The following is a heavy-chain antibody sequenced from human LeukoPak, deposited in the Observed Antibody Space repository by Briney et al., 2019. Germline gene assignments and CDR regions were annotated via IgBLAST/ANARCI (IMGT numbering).Heavy chain of an antibody. V-gene: IGHV4-39*07. J-gene: IGHJ4*02. CDR1: GYSVSSNSFY. CDR3: ARDRALWWFYY. D-gene: IGHD2-15*01. CDR2: LSYSGGN. Sequence: SETLSLTCTVSGYSVSSNSFYWAWIRQPPGKGLEWIGSLSYSGGNYYNPSLKGRVTISVDSSTNQFSLKLTSVTAADTAVYYCARDRALWWFYYWGQGTLVTVSS.